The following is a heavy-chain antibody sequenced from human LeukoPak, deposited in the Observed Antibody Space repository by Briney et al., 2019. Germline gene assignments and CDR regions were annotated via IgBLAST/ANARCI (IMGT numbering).Heavy chain of an antibody. CDR2: TRNKANSYTT. Sequence: PGGSLRLSCAASGFTFSSYSMNWVRQAPGKGLEWVGRTRNKANSYTTEYAASVKGRFTISRDDSKNSLYLQMNSLKTEDTAVYYCARGRGYCSGGSCYSDAFDIWGQGTMVTVSS. V-gene: IGHV3-72*01. D-gene: IGHD2-15*01. CDR1: GFTFSSYS. J-gene: IGHJ3*02. CDR3: ARGRGYCSGGSCYSDAFDI.